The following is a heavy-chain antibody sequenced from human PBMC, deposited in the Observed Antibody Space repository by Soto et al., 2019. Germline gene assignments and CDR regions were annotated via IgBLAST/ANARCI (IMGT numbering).Heavy chain of an antibody. CDR2: ISYDGSNK. CDR3: AKDTRYCGGDCYAYYYYYGMDV. J-gene: IGHJ6*02. D-gene: IGHD2-21*02. Sequence: QVQLVESGGGVVQPGRSLRLSCAASGFTFSSYGMHWVRQAPGKGLEWVAVISYDGSNKYYADSVKGRFTISRDNFKNTLYLQMNSLRAEDKSVYYCAKDTRYCGGDCYAYYYYYGMDVWGQGTTVTVSS. CDR1: GFTFSSYG. V-gene: IGHV3-30*18.